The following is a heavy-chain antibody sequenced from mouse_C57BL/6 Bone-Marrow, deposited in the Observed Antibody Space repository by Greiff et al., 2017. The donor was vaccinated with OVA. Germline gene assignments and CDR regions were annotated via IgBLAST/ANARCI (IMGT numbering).Heavy chain of an antibody. CDR1: GYTFTSYW. CDR2: IHPNSGST. Sequence: VQLQQPGAELVKPGASVKLSCKASGYTFTSYWMHWVKQRPGQGLEWIGMIHPNSGSTNYNEKFKSKATLTVDKSSSTAYMPHSSLTTEDSAVYYCTRWYYGSSYYFDYWGQGTTLTVSS. CDR3: TRWYYGSSYYFDY. V-gene: IGHV1-64*01. D-gene: IGHD1-1*01. J-gene: IGHJ2*01.